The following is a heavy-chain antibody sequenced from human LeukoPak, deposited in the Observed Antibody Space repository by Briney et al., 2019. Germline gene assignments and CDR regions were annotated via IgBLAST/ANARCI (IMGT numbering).Heavy chain of an antibody. V-gene: IGHV3-74*01. Sequence: GGSLRLSCAASGFTFSTYCMHWVRQAPGKGPMWVSRICPDGTVTNYADSVKARFIISRDNARNTVYLQMNSLRVEDTAVYYCVRDFRSADYWSQGTLVTVSS. CDR1: GFTFSTYC. CDR3: VRDFRSADY. J-gene: IGHJ4*02. CDR2: ICPDGTVT.